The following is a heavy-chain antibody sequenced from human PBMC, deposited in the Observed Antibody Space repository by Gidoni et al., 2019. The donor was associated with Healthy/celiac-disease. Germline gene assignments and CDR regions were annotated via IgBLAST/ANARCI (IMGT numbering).Heavy chain of an antibody. J-gene: IGHJ4*02. V-gene: IGHV3-30*03. CDR1: GFTFSRYG. Sequence: QVQLVESGGGVVQPGRSLRLSCSASGFTFSRYGMHWVRQAPGKGLEWVAVISYDGTNNYYPDSVKGRFTISRDNSKNTLYLQRNSLRAEDTAVYSCAREAESYSSGWYPFDYWGQGTLVTVSS. CDR2: ISYDGTNN. CDR3: AREAESYSSGWYPFDY. D-gene: IGHD6-19*01.